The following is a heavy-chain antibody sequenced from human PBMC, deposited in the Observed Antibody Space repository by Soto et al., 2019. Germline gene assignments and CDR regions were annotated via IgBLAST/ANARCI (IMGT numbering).Heavy chain of an antibody. D-gene: IGHD3-10*01. Sequence: QVQLVQSGAEVKKPGASVKVSCKASGYTFTSYYIHWVRQAPGQGLQWMGVINPSAEKTTYAQKFRGRVTVSRDTSTSTVYVELSSLRSEDTALYYCARGIDMGHHYDYYGMDVWGQGTTLPVSS. J-gene: IGHJ6*02. CDR3: ARGIDMGHHYDYYGMDV. V-gene: IGHV1-46*01. CDR2: INPSAEKT. CDR1: GYTFTSYY.